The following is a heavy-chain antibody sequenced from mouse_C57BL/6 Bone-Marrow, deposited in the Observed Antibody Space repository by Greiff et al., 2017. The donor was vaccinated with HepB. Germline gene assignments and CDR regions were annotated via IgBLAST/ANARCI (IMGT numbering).Heavy chain of an antibody. V-gene: IGHV1-18*01. CDR2: INPNNGGT. J-gene: IGHJ4*01. CDR3: ARKRGKGFYAMDY. CDR1: GYTFTDYN. Sequence: VHVKQSGPELVKPGASVKIPCKASGYTFTDYNMDWVKQSHGKSLEWIGDINPNNGGTIYNQKFKGKATLTVDKSSSTAYMELRSLTSEDTAVYYCARKRGKGFYAMDYWGQGTSVTVSS.